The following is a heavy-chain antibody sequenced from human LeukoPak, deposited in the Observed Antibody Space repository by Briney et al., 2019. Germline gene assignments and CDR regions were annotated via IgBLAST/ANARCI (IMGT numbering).Heavy chain of an antibody. CDR3: ARDRDSSSCLDY. CDR2: IIPIFGTA. J-gene: IGHJ4*02. Sequence: GASVKVSCKASGYTFTGYYMHWVRQAPGQGLEWMGGIIPIFGTANYAQKFQGRVTITADKSTSTAYMELSSLRSEDTAVYYCARDRDSSSCLDYWGQGTLVTVSS. D-gene: IGHD6-6*01. CDR1: GYTFTGYY. V-gene: IGHV1-69*06.